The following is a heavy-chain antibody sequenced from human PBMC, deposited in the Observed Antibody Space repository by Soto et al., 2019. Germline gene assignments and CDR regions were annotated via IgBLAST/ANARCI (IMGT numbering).Heavy chain of an antibody. J-gene: IGHJ5*02. Sequence: PSQTLSLTCAISGDSVSSNNAAWNWIRQSPSRGLEWLGRTFYRSKWYNDYAVSVKSRIIINTDTSKNQFSLQLNSVTPEDTAVYYCARANYHDSIGYYGMGWFDPWGQGTLVTVSS. V-gene: IGHV6-1*01. D-gene: IGHD3-22*01. CDR1: GDSVSSNNAA. CDR3: ARANYHDSIGYYGMGWFDP. CDR2: TFYRSKWYN.